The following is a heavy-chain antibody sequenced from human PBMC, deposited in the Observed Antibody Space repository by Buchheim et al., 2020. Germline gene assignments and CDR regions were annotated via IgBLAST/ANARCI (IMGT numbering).Heavy chain of an antibody. V-gene: IGHV4-61*02. J-gene: IGHJ4*02. CDR2: IYTSGST. CDR1: GGSISSGSYY. CDR3: ARETIFGVVIETQLTYYFDY. D-gene: IGHD3-3*01. Sequence: QVQLQESGPGLVKPSQTLSLTCTVSGGSISSGSYYWSWIRQPAGKGLEWIGRIYTSGSTNYNPSLKSRVTISVDTSKNQFSLKLSSVTAADTAVYYCARETIFGVVIETQLTYYFDYWGQGTL.